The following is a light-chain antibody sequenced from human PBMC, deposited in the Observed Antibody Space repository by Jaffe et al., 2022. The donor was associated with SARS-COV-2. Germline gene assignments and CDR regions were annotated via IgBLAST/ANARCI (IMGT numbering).Light chain of an antibody. CDR2: AAS. Sequence: DIQMTQSPPTLSASVGDRVTITCRASQSIRSWLAWYQQKPGKAPKLLIYAASSLESGVPSRFSGSGSGTEFTLTISSLQPDDFATYYCQQYNSYWTFGQGTKVEVK. V-gene: IGKV1-5*03. J-gene: IGKJ1*01. CDR1: QSIRSW. CDR3: QQYNSYWT.